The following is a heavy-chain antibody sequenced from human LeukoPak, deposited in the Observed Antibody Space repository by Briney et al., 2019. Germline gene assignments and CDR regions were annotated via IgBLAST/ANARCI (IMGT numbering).Heavy chain of an antibody. CDR3: GKQERSWGGGFDY. V-gene: IGHV5-51*01. CDR1: GYSFTSYW. Sequence: GESLKISCRGSGYSFTSYWIGWVRQMPGKGLEWMGIIYPGDSDTRYSPSFQGQVTISADKSISTAYLQWSSLKASDTAMYYCGKQERSWGGGFDYWGQGTLVTVSS. D-gene: IGHD6-13*01. J-gene: IGHJ4*02. CDR2: IYPGDSDT.